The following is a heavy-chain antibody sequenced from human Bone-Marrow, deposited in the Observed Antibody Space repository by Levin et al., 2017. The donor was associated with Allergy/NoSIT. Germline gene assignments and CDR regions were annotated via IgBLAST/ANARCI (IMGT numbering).Heavy chain of an antibody. V-gene: IGHV1-2*02. J-gene: IGHJ4*02. CDR3: ARVPHYTSTTGEY. CDR2: INPNNGAT. CDR1: GYTFTAYY. Sequence: ASVKVSCKASGYTFTAYYVHWVRRAPGTGLEWMGWINPNNGATNYAQRFQGRVTMTRDTSTTTVFMELSGLTSDDTAFYYCARVPHYTSTTGEYWGQGTLVTVSS. D-gene: IGHD4-11*01.